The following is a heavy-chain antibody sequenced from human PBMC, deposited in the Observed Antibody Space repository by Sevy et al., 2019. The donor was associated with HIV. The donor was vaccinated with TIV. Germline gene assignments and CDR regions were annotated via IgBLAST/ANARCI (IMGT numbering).Heavy chain of an antibody. CDR1: GFTFSDYY. J-gene: IGHJ4*02. V-gene: IGHV3-11*06. D-gene: IGHD1-26*01. CDR2: ISSSSSYT. Sequence: GGSLRLSCAASGFTFSDYYMSWIRQAPGKGLEWVSYISSSSSYTNYADSVKGRFTISRDNAKNSLYLQMNSLRAEDTAVYYCARDGVEWELFYFDYWGQGTLVTVSS. CDR3: ARDGVEWELFYFDY.